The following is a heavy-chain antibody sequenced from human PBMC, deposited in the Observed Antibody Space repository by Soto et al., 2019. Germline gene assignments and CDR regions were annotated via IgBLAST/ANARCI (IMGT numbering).Heavy chain of an antibody. CDR2: VIPIFSIM. CDR1: GGTLSNYA. V-gene: IGHV1-69*01. J-gene: IGHJ4*02. D-gene: IGHD3-3*01. Sequence: QVQLVQSGAEVKKPGSSVKVSWTASGGTLSNYAIAWVRLAPGQGLEWVGGVIPIFSIMKYAQKFQDRVTFTADDSTNTAYMELSSLTSEDTAVYYCARGRTIFGVVNFDYWGQGTLVTVSS. CDR3: ARGRTIFGVVNFDY.